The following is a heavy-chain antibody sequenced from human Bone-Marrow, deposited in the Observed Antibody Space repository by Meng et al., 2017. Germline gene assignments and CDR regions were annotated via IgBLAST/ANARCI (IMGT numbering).Heavy chain of an antibody. D-gene: IGHD4-11*01. Sequence: VQLQTGGGALLKPSETLSLTCVVSGGSFSDYYWSGIRQPPGKGLEWIGEINHSGSTNYNPSLESRATISVDTSQNNLSLKLSSVTAADSAVYYCARGPTTMAHDFDYWGQGTLVTVSS. CDR2: INHSGST. J-gene: IGHJ4*02. CDR1: GGSFSDYY. V-gene: IGHV4-34*01. CDR3: ARGPTTMAHDFDY.